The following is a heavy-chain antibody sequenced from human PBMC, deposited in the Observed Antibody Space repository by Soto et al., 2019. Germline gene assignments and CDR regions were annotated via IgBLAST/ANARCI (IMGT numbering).Heavy chain of an antibody. Sequence: GESLKISCKGSGYSFTSYWIGWVRQMPGKGLEWMGIIYPGDSDTRYSPSFQGQVTISADKSISTAYLQWSSLKASDTAMYYCARLEMAVGHYYGMDVWGRGTTVTVSS. CDR3: ARLEMAVGHYYGMDV. CDR2: IYPGDSDT. J-gene: IGHJ6*02. CDR1: GYSFTSYW. V-gene: IGHV5-51*01. D-gene: IGHD3-16*01.